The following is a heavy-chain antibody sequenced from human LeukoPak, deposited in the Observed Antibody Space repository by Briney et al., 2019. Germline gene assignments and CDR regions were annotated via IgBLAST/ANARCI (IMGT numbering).Heavy chain of an antibody. CDR3: ARLASIAARPDDY. Sequence: GESLKISCKGSGYSFTSYWIGWGRQMPGKVLEWMGIIYPGDSDTRYSPSFQGQVTISADKSISTAYLQWSSLKASDTAMYYCARLASIAARPDDYWGQGTLVTVSS. CDR2: IYPGDSDT. D-gene: IGHD6-6*01. CDR1: GYSFTSYW. J-gene: IGHJ4*02. V-gene: IGHV5-51*01.